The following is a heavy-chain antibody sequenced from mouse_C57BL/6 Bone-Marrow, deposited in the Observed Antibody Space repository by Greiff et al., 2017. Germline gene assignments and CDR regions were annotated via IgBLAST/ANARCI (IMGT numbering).Heavy chain of an antibody. CDR3: ARPYYYGSSHEGFAY. CDR2: INPNYGTT. D-gene: IGHD1-1*01. V-gene: IGHV1-39*01. Sequence: EVQLQQSGPELVKPGASVKISCKASGYSFTDYNMNWVKQSNGKSLEWIGVINPNYGTTSYNQKFKGKATLTVDQSSSTAYMQLNSLTSEDSAVYDCARPYYYGSSHEGFAYWGQGTLVTVSA. J-gene: IGHJ3*01. CDR1: GYSFTDYN.